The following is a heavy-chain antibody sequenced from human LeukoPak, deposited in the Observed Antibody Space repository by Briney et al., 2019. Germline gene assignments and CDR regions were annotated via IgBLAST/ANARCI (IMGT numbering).Heavy chain of an antibody. D-gene: IGHD6-19*01. Sequence: GESLKISCKGSGYSFASYWIGWVRQMPGKGLEWMGITYPGDSDTRYSPSLQGQVTISVDKSISTAYLQWRSLKASDTAMYYCARINGGWYGAEFDFWGQGTLVTVSS. CDR1: GYSFASYW. CDR2: TYPGDSDT. V-gene: IGHV5-51*01. J-gene: IGHJ4*02. CDR3: ARINGGWYGAEFDF.